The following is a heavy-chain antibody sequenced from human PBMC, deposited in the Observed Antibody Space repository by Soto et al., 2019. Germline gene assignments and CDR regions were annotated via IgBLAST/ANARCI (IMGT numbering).Heavy chain of an antibody. CDR1: GYTFSSFD. CDR3: ARVVEEDPGSRSYGYMDV. V-gene: IGHV1-8*01. D-gene: IGHD3-10*01. Sequence: QVQLVQSGAEVRKPGASVKVSCKASGYTFSSFDINWVRQAAGHGLEWMGWMTPNSGHTGYAQKFQGRVTMTRKTSTTTVYMELSSLTSEDTAVYFCARVVEEDPGSRSYGYMDVWGRGTTVTVSS. J-gene: IGHJ6*03. CDR2: MTPNSGHT.